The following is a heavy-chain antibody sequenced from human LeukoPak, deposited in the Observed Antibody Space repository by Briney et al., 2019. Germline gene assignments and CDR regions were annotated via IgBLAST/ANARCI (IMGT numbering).Heavy chain of an antibody. CDR3: ARQHDSYYYYYIDV. CDR2: IRYDGSNK. J-gene: IGHJ6*03. V-gene: IGHV3-30*02. Sequence: GGSLRLSCAASGFTFSSYGMHWVRQAPGKGLEWVAFIRYDGSNKYYADSVKGRFTISRDNSKNTLYLQMNSLRAEDTAVYYCARQHDSYYYYYIDVWGSGTTVTVSS. D-gene: IGHD1-1*01. CDR1: GFTFSSYG.